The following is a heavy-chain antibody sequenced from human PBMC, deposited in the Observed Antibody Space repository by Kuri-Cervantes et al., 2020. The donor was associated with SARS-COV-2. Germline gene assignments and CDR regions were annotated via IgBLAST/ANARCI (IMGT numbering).Heavy chain of an antibody. CDR3: ARPVGASLRTDV. D-gene: IGHD1-26*01. CDR2: INPSGGNT. CDR1: GYTFTTYF. J-gene: IGHJ4*02. Sequence: ASVKVSCKAFGYTFTTYFLYWVRQAPGQGLEWMGIINPSGGNTTYAQKFQGRVTTARDTSTSTVYMELSSLGSEDTAVYYCARPVGASLRTDVWGQGTLVTVSS. V-gene: IGHV1-46*01.